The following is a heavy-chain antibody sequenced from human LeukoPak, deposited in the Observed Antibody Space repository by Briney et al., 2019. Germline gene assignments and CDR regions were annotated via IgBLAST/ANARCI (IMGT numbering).Heavy chain of an antibody. V-gene: IGHV3-30*18. CDR2: ISYDGSNK. CDR3: AKSRATHFDY. J-gene: IGHJ4*02. CDR1: GFTFSSYG. Sequence: PGRSLRLSCAASGFTFSSYGMHWVRQAPGKGLEWVAVISYDGSNKYYADSVKGRFTISRDNSENTLYLQMNSLRAEDTAVYYCAKSRATHFDYWGQGTLVTVSS.